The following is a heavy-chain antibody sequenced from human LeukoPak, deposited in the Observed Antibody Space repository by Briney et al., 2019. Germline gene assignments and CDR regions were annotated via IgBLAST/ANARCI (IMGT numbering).Heavy chain of an antibody. D-gene: IGHD4-23*01. J-gene: IGHJ3*02. Sequence: ASVKVSCKASGYTVSSYDINWLRQSTGQGLEWMGWMNPNSGNRGYAQKFQGNVNITRNPSISTAYMELSSLRSEDTAVYYCARRLGLRWDLQAFDIWGQGTMVTVSS. CDR1: GYTVSSYD. CDR2: MNPNSGNR. V-gene: IGHV1-8*03. CDR3: ARRLGLRWDLQAFDI.